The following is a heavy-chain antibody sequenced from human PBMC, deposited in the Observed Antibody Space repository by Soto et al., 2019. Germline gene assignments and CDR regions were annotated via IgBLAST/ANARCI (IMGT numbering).Heavy chain of an antibody. CDR1: GFTFSSYA. V-gene: IGHV3-23*01. CDR2: ISGSGGST. J-gene: IGHJ4*02. Sequence: EVQLLESGGGLVQPGGSLRLSCAASGFTFSSYAMSWVRQAPGKGLEWVSAISGSGGSTYYADSVKGRFTISTDNSKTTLNVRRTSMRAEDTTVYYWAKDLEESSWPRDHFGYWGQGSLVTVST. D-gene: IGHD6-13*01. CDR3: AKDLEESSWPRDHFGY.